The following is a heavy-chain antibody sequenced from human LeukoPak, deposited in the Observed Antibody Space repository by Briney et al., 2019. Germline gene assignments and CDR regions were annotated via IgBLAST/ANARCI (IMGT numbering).Heavy chain of an antibody. CDR1: GFTFSGYS. CDR3: ARDKRELLVDY. CDR2: ISSSSSYI. J-gene: IGHJ4*02. V-gene: IGHV3-21*01. D-gene: IGHD1-26*01. Sequence: GGSLRLSCAASGFTFSGYSMNWVRQAPGKGLEWVSSISSSSSYIYYADLVKGRFTISRDNAKNSLYLQMNSLRAEDTAVYYCARDKRELLVDYWGQGTLVTVSS.